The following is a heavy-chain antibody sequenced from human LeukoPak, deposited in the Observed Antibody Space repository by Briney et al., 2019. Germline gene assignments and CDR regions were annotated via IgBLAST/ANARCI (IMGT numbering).Heavy chain of an antibody. CDR3: AKAVGAYNWFDP. CDR1: GFTFSSSA. CDR2: ISAGGSST. V-gene: IGHV3-23*01. D-gene: IGHD1-26*01. J-gene: IGHJ5*02. Sequence: AGGSLRLSCAASGFTFSSSAMSWVRQAPGKGLEWVSHISAGGSSTYYADSAKGRFTISRDNSNNMLYLQMNSLRVEDTAVFYCAKAVGAYNWFDPWGQGTLVTVSS.